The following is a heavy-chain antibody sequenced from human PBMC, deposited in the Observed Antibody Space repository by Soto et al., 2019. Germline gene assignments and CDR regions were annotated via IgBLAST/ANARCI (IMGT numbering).Heavy chain of an antibody. J-gene: IGHJ4*02. D-gene: IGHD3-10*01. CDR3: ARDDGSGSYYSFDY. V-gene: IGHV3-33*01. CDR2: IWYDGSNK. Sequence: GGSLRLSCAASGFTFSSYGMHWVRQAPGKGLEWVAVIWYDGSNKYYADSVKGRFTISRDNSKNTLYLQMNSLRAEDTAVYYCARDDGSGSYYSFDYWGQGTLVTVSS. CDR1: GFTFSSYG.